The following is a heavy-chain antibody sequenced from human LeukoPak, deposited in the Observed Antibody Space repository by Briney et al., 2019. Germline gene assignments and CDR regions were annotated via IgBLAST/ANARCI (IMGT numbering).Heavy chain of an antibody. D-gene: IGHD2-15*01. CDR2: IKTDGSRT. V-gene: IGHV3-74*01. J-gene: IGHJ3*02. CDR1: GFTFSSYW. CDR3: ARESYCSGGSCYSGRAFDI. Sequence: GGSLRLSCAASGFTFSSYWMHWVRQAPGKGLVWVSRIKTDGSRTTYADSVKGRFTISRDNDKNTLYLQMNRLRAEDTAVYYCARESYCSGGSCYSGRAFDIWGQGTMVTVSS.